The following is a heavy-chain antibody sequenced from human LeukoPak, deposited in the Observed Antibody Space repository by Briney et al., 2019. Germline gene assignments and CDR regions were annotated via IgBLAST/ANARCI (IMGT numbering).Heavy chain of an antibody. CDR2: INPSGGST. CDR3: ARVSRSGYTKGYFDY. D-gene: IGHD5-12*01. CDR1: GYTFTSYY. J-gene: IGHJ4*02. Sequence: GASVKVSCKASGYTFTSYYMHWVRQAPGQGLEWMGIINPSGGSTSYAQKFQGRVTMTRDMSTSTVYMELSSLRSEDTAVYYCARVSRSGYTKGYFDYWGQGTLVTVSS. V-gene: IGHV1-46*01.